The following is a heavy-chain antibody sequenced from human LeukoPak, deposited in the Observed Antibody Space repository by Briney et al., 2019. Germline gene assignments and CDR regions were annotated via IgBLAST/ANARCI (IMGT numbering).Heavy chain of an antibody. CDR1: GFTFTNYN. J-gene: IGHJ5*02. CDR3: ARLYGDRFDP. D-gene: IGHD4-17*01. CDR2: ISGGSGTI. Sequence: GGSLRLSCAASGFTFTNYNMNWVRQAPGKGLEWISYISGGSGTIYYADSVRGRFTVPRDNAKDPLWLQMDSLRVEDTAVYFCARLYGDRFDPWGPGTLVTVSS. V-gene: IGHV3-48*01.